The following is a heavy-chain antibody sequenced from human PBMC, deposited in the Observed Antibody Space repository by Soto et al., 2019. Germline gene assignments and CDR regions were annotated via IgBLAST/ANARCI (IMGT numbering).Heavy chain of an antibody. CDR1: GFNFRSYA. V-gene: IGHV3-30-3*01. J-gene: IGHJ4*02. CDR3: AKGRPGSGLAVALHPAPGY. CDR2: ISYDGSNK. D-gene: IGHD6-19*01. Sequence: GGPLRLSCAASGFNFRSYAMHWVRQTPGKGLEWVAVISYDGSNKYYADSVKGRFTISRDNSKNTLYLQMNSLRAEDTAVYYCAKGRPGSGLAVALHPAPGYWGQGTLVTVSS.